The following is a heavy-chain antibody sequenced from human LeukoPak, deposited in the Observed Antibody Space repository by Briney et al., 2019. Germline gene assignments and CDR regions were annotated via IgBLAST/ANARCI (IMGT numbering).Heavy chain of an antibody. CDR2: INHSGST. J-gene: IGHJ4*02. CDR1: GGSFSGYF. CDR3: ARAEEYGGNSYYFDY. D-gene: IGHD4-23*01. V-gene: IGHV4-34*01. Sequence: PSETLSLTCAVYGGSFSGYFWSWIRQPPGKGLEWIGEINHSGSTNYNPSLKSRVTISVDTSKNQFSLKLSSVTAADTAVYYCARAEEYGGNSYYFDYWGQGTLVTVSS.